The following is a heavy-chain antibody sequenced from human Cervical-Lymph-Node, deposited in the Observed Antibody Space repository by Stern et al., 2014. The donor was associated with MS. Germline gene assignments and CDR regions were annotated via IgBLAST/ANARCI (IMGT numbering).Heavy chain of an antibody. CDR3: ARTVPAATENWFDP. V-gene: IGHV4-59*01. CDR2: IYYSGST. CDR1: GGSISSYY. D-gene: IGHD2-2*01. J-gene: IGHJ5*02. Sequence: QLQLQESGPGLVKPSETLSLTCTVSGGSISSYYWSWIRQPPGKGLEWIGYIYYSGSTTYNPSLKSRVTISVDTSKNQFSLKLSSVTAADTAVYYCARTVPAATENWFDPWGQGTLVTVSS.